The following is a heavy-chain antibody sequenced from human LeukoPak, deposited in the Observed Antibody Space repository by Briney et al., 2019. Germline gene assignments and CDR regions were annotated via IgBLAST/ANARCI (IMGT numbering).Heavy chain of an antibody. CDR3: AAIMITFGGVIA. D-gene: IGHD3-16*02. Sequence: PGGSLRLSCAASGFTFSSYSMNWVRQAPGKGLEWVSSISSSSSYIYYADSVKGRFTISRDNAKNSLYLQMNSLRAEDTAVYYCAAIMITFGGVIAWGQGTLVTVSS. V-gene: IGHV3-21*01. J-gene: IGHJ5*02. CDR1: GFTFSSYS. CDR2: ISSSSSYI.